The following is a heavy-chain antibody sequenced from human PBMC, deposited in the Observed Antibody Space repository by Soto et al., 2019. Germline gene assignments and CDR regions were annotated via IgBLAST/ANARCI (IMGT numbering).Heavy chain of an antibody. D-gene: IGHD3-9*01. CDR1: GFTFSSYG. CDR2: ISYDGSNK. CDR3: AKDSPYYDILTGYYPPPYYYYGMDV. Sequence: GVSLRLSCAASGFTFSSYGMHWVRQAPGKGLEWVAVISYDGSNKYYADSVKGRFTISRDNSKNTLYLQMNSLRAEDTAVYYCAKDSPYYDILTGYYPPPYYYYGMDVWGQGTTVTVSS. V-gene: IGHV3-30*18. J-gene: IGHJ6*02.